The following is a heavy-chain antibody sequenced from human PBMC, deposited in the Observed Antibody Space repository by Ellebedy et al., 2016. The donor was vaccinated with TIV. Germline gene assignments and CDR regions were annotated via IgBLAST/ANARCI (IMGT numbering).Heavy chain of an antibody. J-gene: IGHJ3*01. D-gene: IGHD2-2*01. CDR2: IYIAGTT. Sequence: GESLKISCEASGFTVSDNYMTWVRHAPGTGLEWVSVIYIAGTTYYADSVQGRFIISRDDSENTVSLHMNHLRAEDTAIYFCSRARTSAVTFDASVLWGQGTVVTVSS. CDR3: SRARTSAVTFDASVL. V-gene: IGHV3-53*01. CDR1: GFTVSDNY.